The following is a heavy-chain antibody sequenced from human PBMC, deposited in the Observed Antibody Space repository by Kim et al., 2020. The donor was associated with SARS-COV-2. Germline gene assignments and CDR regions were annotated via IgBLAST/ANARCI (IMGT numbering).Heavy chain of an antibody. CDR1: GYTFTSYG. D-gene: IGHD2-2*01. V-gene: IGHV1-18*01. J-gene: IGHJ6*02. Sequence: ASVKVSCKASGYTFTSYGISWVRQAPGQGLEWMGWISAYNGNTNYAQKLQCRVTMTTDTSTSAAYKELRSLRSDDTAVYYCARELARVSSPTLLPYFYYGMDVWGQGTTVTVSS. CDR3: ARELARVSSPTLLPYFYYGMDV. CDR2: ISAYNGNT.